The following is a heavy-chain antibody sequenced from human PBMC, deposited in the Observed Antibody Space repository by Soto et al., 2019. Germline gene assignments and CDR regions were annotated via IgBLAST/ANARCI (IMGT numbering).Heavy chain of an antibody. J-gene: IGHJ3*01. V-gene: IGHV4-4*02. CDR1: SGSIFTTNW. D-gene: IGHD3-16*01. CDR2: IYHSGSP. Sequence: QVQLQESGPGLVKPSGTLSLTCAASSGSIFTTNWWSWVRQSPGRGLQWIGDIYHSGSPKYNPSLKSRVSISIDKSKDRFFLNLTSVTAAATAVYYCARKPDVATAKVGGGYVFDVWGQGAMVTGSS. CDR3: ARKPDVATAKVGGGYVFDV.